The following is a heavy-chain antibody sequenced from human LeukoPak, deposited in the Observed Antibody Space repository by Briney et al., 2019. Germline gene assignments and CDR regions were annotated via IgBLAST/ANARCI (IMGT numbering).Heavy chain of an antibody. V-gene: IGHV3-48*03. CDR1: GFIFRSYE. J-gene: IGHJ3*02. Sequence: PGGSLRLSCAASGFIFRSYEMNWVRQAPGKGLEGVSYIGSSGSLIFYADSVKGRFTISRDNIKNLLYLQMNSLRVEDTAVYYCAREDEDAFDIWGQGTMVTVSS. CDR3: AREDEDAFDI. CDR2: IGSSGSLI.